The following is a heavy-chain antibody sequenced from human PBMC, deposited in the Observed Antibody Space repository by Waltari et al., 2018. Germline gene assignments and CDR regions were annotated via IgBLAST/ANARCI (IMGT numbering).Heavy chain of an antibody. D-gene: IGHD4-17*01. V-gene: IGHV3-21*01. CDR3: ARDHEYGGKADY. J-gene: IGHJ4*02. CDR1: GFTFRLYN. CDR2: ISYSSSYI. Sequence: EVQLVASGGGVVKPGGWLRLSCAASGFTFRLYNMNWVRQAPGKGLEWVSIISYSSSYIYYADSVKGRFTVSRDNAKSSLYLQMNSLRAEDTAVYYCARDHEYGGKADYWGQGTLVTISS.